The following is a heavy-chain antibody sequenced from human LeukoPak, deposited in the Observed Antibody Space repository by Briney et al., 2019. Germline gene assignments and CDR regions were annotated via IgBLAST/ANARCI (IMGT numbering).Heavy chain of an antibody. CDR2: IRYDGSNK. V-gene: IGHV3-30*02. CDR1: GFTFSSYG. D-gene: IGHD3-22*01. Sequence: SGGSLRLSCAASGFTFSSYGMHWVRQAPGKGLEWVAFIRYDGSNKYYADSVKGRFTISRDNSKNTLYLQMNSLRAEDTAVYYCAKDRGYDSSGYGYWGQGTLVTVSS. CDR3: AKDRGYDSSGYGY. J-gene: IGHJ4*02.